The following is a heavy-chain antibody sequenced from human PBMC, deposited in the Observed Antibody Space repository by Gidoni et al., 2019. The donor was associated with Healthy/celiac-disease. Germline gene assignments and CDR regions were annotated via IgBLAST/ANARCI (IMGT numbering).Heavy chain of an antibody. D-gene: IGHD3-22*01. Sequence: EVQLVESGGGLVKPGRSLRLSCTASGFTFGDYAMSWLRQAPGKGLEWVGFIRSKAYGGTTEYAASVKGRFTISRDDSKSIAYLQMNSLKTEDTAVYYCTRDLVSPPDYYDSSGYYFDYWGQGTLVTVSS. CDR1: GFTFGDYA. J-gene: IGHJ4*02. V-gene: IGHV3-49*05. CDR3: TRDLVSPPDYYDSSGYYFDY. CDR2: IRSKAYGGTT.